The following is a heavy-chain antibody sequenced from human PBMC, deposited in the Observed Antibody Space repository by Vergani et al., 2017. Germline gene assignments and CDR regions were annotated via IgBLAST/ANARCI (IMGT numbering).Heavy chain of an antibody. CDR1: GFTSSYYG. J-gene: IGHJ1*01. V-gene: IGHV3-30*03. CDR3: ATKSCGTPGGQIGYFRE. Sequence: QVQLVESGGGVVQPGRSLRLSCVVSGFTSSYYGMHWVRQAPGKGLEWVAVISYDGTQKYYADSVKGRFTISRDNSKSTLYLQMNSLRTEDTAVYYCATKSCGTPGGQIGYFREWGQGTLVTVSS. CDR2: ISYDGTQK. D-gene: IGHD1-1*01.